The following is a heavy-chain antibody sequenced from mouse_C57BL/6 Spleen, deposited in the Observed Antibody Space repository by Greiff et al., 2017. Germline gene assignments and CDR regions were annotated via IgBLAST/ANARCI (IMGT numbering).Heavy chain of an antibody. V-gene: IGHV1-4*01. CDR2: INPSSGYP. J-gene: IGHJ4*01. CDR1: GYTFTSYT. D-gene: IGHD2-3*01. Sequence: QVQLKQSGAELARPGASVKMSCKASGYTFTSYTMHWVKQRPGQGLEWIGYINPSSGYPKYNHKFKDKATLTANKSSSTAYMQLRSLTAEDSAFYYCARGGYDGYYYYAMDYWGQGTSVTVSS. CDR3: ARGGYDGYYYYAMDY.